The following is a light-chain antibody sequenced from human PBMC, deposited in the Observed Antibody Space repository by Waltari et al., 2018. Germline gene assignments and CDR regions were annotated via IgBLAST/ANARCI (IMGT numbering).Light chain of an antibody. CDR1: QTVLYSSSNKNY. V-gene: IGKV4-1*01. CDR2: WAS. CDR3: QQYYSAPT. J-gene: IGKJ4*01. Sequence: DFVMTQSPDSLTVSLGERATINCRSSQTVLYSSSNKNYLAWYQQKPGQPPKLLIYWASTRESGVPDRFSGSGSGTDFTLTISSLQAEDAAVYFCQQYYSAPTFGGGTKVEIK.